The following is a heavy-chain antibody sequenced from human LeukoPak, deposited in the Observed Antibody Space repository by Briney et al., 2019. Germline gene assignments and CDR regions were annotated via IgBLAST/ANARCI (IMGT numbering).Heavy chain of an antibody. CDR2: ISSSGSTI. CDR3: LGGANYYDSSGYYPGPFDI. CDR1: GFTFSSYE. V-gene: IGHV3-48*03. J-gene: IGHJ3*02. Sequence: GGSLRLSCAASGFTFSSYEMNWVRQAPGKGLEWVSYISSSGSTIYYADSVKGRFTISRDNAKNSLYLQMNSLRAEDTAVYYCLGGANYYDSSGYYPGPFDIWGQGTMVTVSS. D-gene: IGHD3-22*01.